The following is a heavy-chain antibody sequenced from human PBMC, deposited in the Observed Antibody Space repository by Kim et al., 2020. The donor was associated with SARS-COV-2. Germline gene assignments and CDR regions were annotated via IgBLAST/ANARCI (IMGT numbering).Heavy chain of an antibody. Sequence: GGSLRLSCAASGFTFSTYWMSWVRQAPGKGLEWVANINEDGSERHYVDSVKGRFTISRDNAKNSLYLQMNSLGAEDTAVYYCARYRRYYYDNTGHLDNRGQGALVTVSS. CDR2: INEDGSER. D-gene: IGHD3-22*01. V-gene: IGHV3-7*01. J-gene: IGHJ4*02. CDR1: GFTFSTYW. CDR3: ARYRRYYYDNTGHLDN.